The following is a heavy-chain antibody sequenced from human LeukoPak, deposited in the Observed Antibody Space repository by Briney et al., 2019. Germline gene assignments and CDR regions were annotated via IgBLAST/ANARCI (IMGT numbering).Heavy chain of an antibody. J-gene: IGHJ3*02. CDR2: ISYDGINK. D-gene: IGHD2-15*01. V-gene: IGHV3-30*18. CDR3: ANGRYCSGGSCHVDAFDI. Sequence: GRSQRLSCAASGFTFSAYGMHWVRQAPGNGLEWVAVISYDGINKYYADSVKGRFTISRDNSKNTLYLQMNGLRAEDTAVYYCANGRYCSGGSCHVDAFDIWGQGTMVTVSS. CDR1: GFTFSAYG.